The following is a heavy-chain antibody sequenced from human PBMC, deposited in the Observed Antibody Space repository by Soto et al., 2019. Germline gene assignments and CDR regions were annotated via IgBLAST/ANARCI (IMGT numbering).Heavy chain of an antibody. Sequence: QITLKESGPTLVKPTQTLTLTCTFSGFSLTTDGVGVDWIRQPPGKALEWLGLIYWNDEKRYRPSLQSRLTITKGTSRNQVVLTMTNMDPVDTATYYCAHRTTVTSGINWGQGTLVTVSS. CDR2: IYWNDEK. J-gene: IGHJ4*02. CDR3: AHRTTVTSGIN. V-gene: IGHV2-5*01. D-gene: IGHD4-4*01. CDR1: GFSLTTDGVG.